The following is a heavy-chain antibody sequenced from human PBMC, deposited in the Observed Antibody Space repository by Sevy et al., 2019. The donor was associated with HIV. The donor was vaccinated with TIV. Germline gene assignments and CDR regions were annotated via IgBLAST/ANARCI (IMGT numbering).Heavy chain of an antibody. CDR1: RFTFGSYG. J-gene: IGHJ4*01. Sequence: GGSLRLSCAASRFTFGSYGMHWVRQAPGKGLEWVAVIWFDGSNQYYGDSVKGRFTISRDNSKNTVYLHMNSLRVDDTAVYYCARESGSDWYLDFWGHGTLVTVSS. CDR3: ARESGSDWYLDF. CDR2: IWFDGSNQ. D-gene: IGHD6-19*01. V-gene: IGHV3-33*01.